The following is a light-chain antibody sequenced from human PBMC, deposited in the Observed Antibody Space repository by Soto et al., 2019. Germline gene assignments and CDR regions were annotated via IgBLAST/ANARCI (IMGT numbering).Light chain of an antibody. Sequence: DIVMTQSPDSLAVSLGERATINCKSSQSVLYSSNNRNYLAWYQQRLGQPPKLIFYWASTRESGVPDRFSGSGSGTDFTLTISSLQAEDVAVYYCQQYYSAPLTFGGVTKVEIK. V-gene: IGKV4-1*01. CDR1: QSVLYSSNNRNY. CDR2: WAS. CDR3: QQYYSAPLT. J-gene: IGKJ4*01.